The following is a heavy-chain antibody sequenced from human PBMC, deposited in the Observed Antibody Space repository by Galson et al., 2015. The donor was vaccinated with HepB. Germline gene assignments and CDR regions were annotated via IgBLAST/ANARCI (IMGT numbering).Heavy chain of an antibody. Sequence: SLRLSCAASGFTFSSYSMNWVRQAPGKGLEWVSSISSSSSYIYYADSVKGRFTISRDNAKNSLYLQMNSLRAEDTAVYYCARKDYDILTGYYPYYYYMDVWGKGTTVTVSS. CDR1: GFTFSSYS. D-gene: IGHD3-9*01. CDR3: ARKDYDILTGYYPYYYYMDV. V-gene: IGHV3-21*01. J-gene: IGHJ6*03. CDR2: ISSSSSYI.